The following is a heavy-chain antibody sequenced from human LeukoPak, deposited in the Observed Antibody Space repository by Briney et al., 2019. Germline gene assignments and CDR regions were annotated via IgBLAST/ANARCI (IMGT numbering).Heavy chain of an antibody. J-gene: IGHJ4*02. CDR2: INPNSGGT. CDR3: ARVPYSGSPC. CDR1: GYTFTGYY. D-gene: IGHD3-10*01. Sequence: ASVNVSCKASGYTFTGYYMHWVRQAPGQGLEWMGWINPNSGGTNYAQKFQGRVTMTRDTSISTAYMELSRLRSDDTAVYYCARVPYSGSPCWGQGTLVTVSS. V-gene: IGHV1-2*02.